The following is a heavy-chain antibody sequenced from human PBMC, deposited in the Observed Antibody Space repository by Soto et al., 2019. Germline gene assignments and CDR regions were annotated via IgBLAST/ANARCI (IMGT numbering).Heavy chain of an antibody. Sequence: QVQLVESGGGLVQPGGSLRLSCAASGFTFSDYYMSWIRQAPGKGLEWVSYISSSGSIIYYADSVKGRFTISRDNAKNSLYLQMNSLRAEDTAVYYCARVDTYCSVGSCSGGDYFDYWGQGTLVTVSS. CDR2: ISSSGSII. CDR3: ARVDTYCSVGSCSGGDYFDY. CDR1: GFTFSDYY. J-gene: IGHJ4*02. D-gene: IGHD2-15*01. V-gene: IGHV3-11*01.